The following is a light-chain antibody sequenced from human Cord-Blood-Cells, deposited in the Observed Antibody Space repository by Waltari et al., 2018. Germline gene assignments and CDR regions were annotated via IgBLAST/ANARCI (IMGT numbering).Light chain of an antibody. Sequence: DIVITLSPDSLVVSLCERATINCKSSQSVLYSSNNKNYLAWYQQKPGQPPKLLIYWASTRESGVPDRFSGSGSGTDFTLTISSLQAEDVAVYYCQQYYSTPLTFGGGTKVEIK. CDR3: QQYYSTPLT. V-gene: IGKV4-1*01. CDR1: QSVLYSSNNKNY. CDR2: WAS. J-gene: IGKJ4*01.